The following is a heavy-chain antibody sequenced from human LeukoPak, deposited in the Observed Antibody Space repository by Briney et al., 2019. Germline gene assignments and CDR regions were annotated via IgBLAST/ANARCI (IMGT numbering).Heavy chain of an antibody. Sequence: GTPVKVSCKASGYTFTTYGISWVRQAPGQGFEWWGRFSAYNGNTNYAQKLQGRVTMTTDTSTSTAYMELRSLRSDDTAVYYCARMILLLGDVLTVPPRGFDYWGQGTLVTVSS. CDR1: GYTFTTYG. D-gene: IGHD3-9*01. CDR2: FSAYNGNT. J-gene: IGHJ4*02. V-gene: IGHV1-18*01. CDR3: ARMILLLGDVLTVPPRGFDY.